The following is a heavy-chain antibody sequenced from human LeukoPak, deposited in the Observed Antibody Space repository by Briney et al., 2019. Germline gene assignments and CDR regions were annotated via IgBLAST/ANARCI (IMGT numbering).Heavy chain of an antibody. Sequence: GGSLRLSCAASGFSFNSYWMTWVRQAPGRGLEWVANINPAGSDTYYVDPVRGRFTISRDNAKNLVYLQMSSLRAEDTAVYSCARFGYVAGLDLWGQGALVTVSS. D-gene: IGHD3-16*01. CDR2: INPAGSDT. V-gene: IGHV3-7*01. CDR1: GFSFNSYW. CDR3: ARFGYVAGLDL. J-gene: IGHJ4*02.